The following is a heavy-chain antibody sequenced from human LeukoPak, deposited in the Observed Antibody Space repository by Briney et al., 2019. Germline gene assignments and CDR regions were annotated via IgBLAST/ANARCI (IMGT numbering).Heavy chain of an antibody. CDR3: ARDEAIYYDSSGYYQSRYYFDY. Sequence: GASVKVSCKASGGTFSSYAISWVRQAPGQGLEWMGGIIPIFGTANYARKFQGRVTITADESTSTAYMELSSLRSEDTAVYYCARDEAIYYDSSGYYQSRYYFDYWGQGTLVTVSS. J-gene: IGHJ4*02. CDR2: IIPIFGTA. V-gene: IGHV1-69*13. D-gene: IGHD3-22*01. CDR1: GGTFSSYA.